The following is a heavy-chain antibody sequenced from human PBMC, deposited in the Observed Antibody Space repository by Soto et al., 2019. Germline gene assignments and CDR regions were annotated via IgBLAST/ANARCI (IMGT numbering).Heavy chain of an antibody. CDR2: ITTKSQGGTT. Sequence: EVQLVESGGGLVKPGESLRLSCAASGFTLSNVWMNWVRQAPGKGLEWVARITTKSQGGTTDYAAPVKGRFIISRDESKNMLYLQMNSLKIEDTGVYYCADIAVSHTGDYWGQGTLVTVSS. J-gene: IGHJ4*02. CDR1: GFTLSNVW. CDR3: ADIAVSHTGDY. D-gene: IGHD6-19*01. V-gene: IGHV3-15*01.